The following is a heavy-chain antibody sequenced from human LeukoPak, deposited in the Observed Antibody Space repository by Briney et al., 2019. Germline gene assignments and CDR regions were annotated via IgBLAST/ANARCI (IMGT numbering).Heavy chain of an antibody. J-gene: IGHJ3*02. Sequence: ASVKVSCKVSGYTLTELSMHWVRQAPGKGLEWIGGFDPEDGETIYAQKFQGRVTMTEDTSTDTAYMELSSLRSEDTAVYYCATGGSGWFYAFDIWGQGTMVTVSS. CDR1: GYTLTELS. D-gene: IGHD6-19*01. CDR2: FDPEDGET. CDR3: ATGGSGWFYAFDI. V-gene: IGHV1-24*01.